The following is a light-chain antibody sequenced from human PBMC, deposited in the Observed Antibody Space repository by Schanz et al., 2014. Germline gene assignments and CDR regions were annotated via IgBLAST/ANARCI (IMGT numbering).Light chain of an antibody. CDR2: LNSDGSH. V-gene: IGLV4-69*01. J-gene: IGLJ3*02. Sequence: QSVLTQSPSASASLGASVKLTCTLSSGHSSYDIAWHQQQPEKGPRYLMKLNSDGSHKKGDGIPDRFSGSSSGAERYLTISSLQSEDEADYYCQTWGTGIRVFGGGTKVTVL. CDR3: QTWGTGIRV. CDR1: SGHSSYD.